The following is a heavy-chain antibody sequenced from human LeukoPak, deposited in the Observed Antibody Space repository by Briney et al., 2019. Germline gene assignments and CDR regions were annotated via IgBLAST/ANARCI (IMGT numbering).Heavy chain of an antibody. V-gene: IGHV5-51*01. CDR2: TYPGDSDI. CDR1: GYSFTTYW. D-gene: IGHD2-15*01. CDR3: ARGDCSGGSCYDYFDY. Sequence: GESLKISCKGSGYSFTTYWIGWVRQMPGKGLEWMGVTYPGDSDIRYSPSFQGQVTISADKSISTAYLQWSSLKASDTAMYYCARGDCSGGSCYDYFDYWGRGTLVTVSS. J-gene: IGHJ4*02.